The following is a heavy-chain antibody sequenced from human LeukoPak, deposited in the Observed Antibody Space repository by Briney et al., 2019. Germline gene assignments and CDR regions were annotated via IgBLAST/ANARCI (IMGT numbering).Heavy chain of an antibody. CDR3: AREVFSGSYPGFDY. CDR1: GYTFTSYG. Sequence: GASVKVSCKASGYTFTSYGISWVRQAPGQGLEWMGWISAYNGNTNYAQKLQGRVTMTADTSTSTAYMELRSLRSDDTAVYYCAREVFSGSYPGFDYWGQGTLVTVSS. V-gene: IGHV1-18*01. CDR2: ISAYNGNT. D-gene: IGHD1-26*01. J-gene: IGHJ4*02.